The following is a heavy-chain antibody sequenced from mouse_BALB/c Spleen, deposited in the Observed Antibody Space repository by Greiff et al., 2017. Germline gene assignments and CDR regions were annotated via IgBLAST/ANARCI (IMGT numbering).Heavy chain of an antibody. J-gene: IGHJ1*01. Sequence: EVQLQESGGGLVKPGGSLKLSCAASGFTFSSYAMSWVRQTPEKRLEWVASISSGGSTYYPDSVKGRFTISRDNARNILYLQMSSLRSEDTAMYYCARDYYGYFDVWGAGTTVTVSS. CDR1: GFTFSSYA. CDR2: ISSGGST. V-gene: IGHV5-6-5*01. CDR3: ARDYYGYFDV.